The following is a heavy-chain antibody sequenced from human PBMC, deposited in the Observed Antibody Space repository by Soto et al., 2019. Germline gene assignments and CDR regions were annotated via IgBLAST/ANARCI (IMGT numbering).Heavy chain of an antibody. Sequence: GSLRLSCAASGFTFSSYSMNWVRQAPGKGLEWVSSISSSSSYIYYADSVKGRFTISRDNAKNSLYLQMNSLRAEDTAVYYCARDLYYYDSSGFPLYYFDYWGQGTLVTVSS. J-gene: IGHJ4*02. V-gene: IGHV3-21*01. CDR1: GFTFSSYS. D-gene: IGHD3-22*01. CDR2: ISSSSSYI. CDR3: ARDLYYYDSSGFPLYYFDY.